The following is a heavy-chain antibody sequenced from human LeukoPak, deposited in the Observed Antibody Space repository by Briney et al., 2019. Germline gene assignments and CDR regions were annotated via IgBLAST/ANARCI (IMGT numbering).Heavy chain of an antibody. CDR2: ISGSGIST. CDR3: AKDSGQILYYDSTAFEFYFDY. J-gene: IGHJ4*02. V-gene: IGHV3-23*01. Sequence: GGSLRLSCAASGFTFSSYAMSWVRQAPGKGLEWVSDISGSGISTYYADSVKGRFTISRDNSKNTLYLQMNSLRAEDTAVYYCAKDSGQILYYDSTAFEFYFDYWGQGILVTVSS. CDR1: GFTFSSYA. D-gene: IGHD3-22*01.